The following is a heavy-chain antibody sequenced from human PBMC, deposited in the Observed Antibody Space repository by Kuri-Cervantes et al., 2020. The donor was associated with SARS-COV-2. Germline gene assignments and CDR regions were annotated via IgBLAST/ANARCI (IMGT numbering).Heavy chain of an antibody. V-gene: IGHV4-30-2*01. J-gene: IGHJ4*02. D-gene: IGHD3-9*01. Sequence: SETLSLTCAVSGGSISSGGYSWSWIRQPPGKGLEWIGYIYHSGSTYYNPSLKSRVTISVDRSKNQFSLKLSSVTAADTAVYYCARGNYDILTGSPWYFDYWGQGTLVTVSS. CDR3: ARGNYDILTGSPWYFDY. CDR2: IYHSGST. CDR1: GGSISSGGYS.